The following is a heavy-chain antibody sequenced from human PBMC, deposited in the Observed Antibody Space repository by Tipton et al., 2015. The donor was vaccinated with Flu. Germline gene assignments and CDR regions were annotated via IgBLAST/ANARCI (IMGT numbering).Heavy chain of an antibody. CDR1: GFTFSSYE. V-gene: IGHV3-48*03. D-gene: IGHD2-15*01. Sequence: GSLRLSCAASGFTFSSYEMDWVRQAPGEGLEWVSYISGSGTTIYYADSVKGRFTISRDNAENSLHLQMNSLRVEDTAVYYCARDGGQWSAHFDYWGQGTLVTVSS. J-gene: IGHJ4*02. CDR3: ARDGGQWSAHFDY. CDR2: ISGSGTTI.